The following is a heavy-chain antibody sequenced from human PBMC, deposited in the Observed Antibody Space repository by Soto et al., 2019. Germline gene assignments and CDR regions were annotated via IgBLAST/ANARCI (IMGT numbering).Heavy chain of an antibody. D-gene: IGHD3-22*01. CDR1: GFTFSNAW. CDR3: TTDSYSSIIVVRFDY. Sequence: GGSLRLSCAASGFTFSNAWINWVRQAPGKGLEWVGRIKSKTDGGTPDYAAPVKGRFAISRDDSKNMVYLQMNSLKTADTGIYYCTTDSYSSIIVVRFDYWGHGTLVTVSS. V-gene: IGHV3-15*07. CDR2: IKSKTDGGTP. J-gene: IGHJ4*01.